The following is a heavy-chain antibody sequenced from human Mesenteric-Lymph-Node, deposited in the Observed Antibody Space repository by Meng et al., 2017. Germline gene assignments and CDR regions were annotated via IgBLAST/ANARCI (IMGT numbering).Heavy chain of an antibody. CDR2: ISAYNGNT. Sequence: ASVKVSCKASGYTFTSYGISWARQAPGQGLDWMGWISAYNGNTNYAQKLQGRVTMTTDTSTSTAYMELRSLRSDDTAVYYCARAYFSRYYYGSGTEYYYYGMDVWGQGTTVTVSS. D-gene: IGHD3-10*01. CDR1: GYTFTSYG. CDR3: ARAYFSRYYYGSGTEYYYYGMDV. V-gene: IGHV1-18*01. J-gene: IGHJ6*02.